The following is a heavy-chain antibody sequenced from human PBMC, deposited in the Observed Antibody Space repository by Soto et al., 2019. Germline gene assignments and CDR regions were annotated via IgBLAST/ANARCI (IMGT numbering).Heavy chain of an antibody. Sequence: GGSLRLSCAASGFTFSSYGMHWVRQAPGKGLEWVAVISYDGSNKYYAESVKGRFTISRDNSKNTLYLQMKSLRAEDTAVYYCAKDSGSCGFRTYYFDYWGQGTLVTVSS. CDR3: AKDSGSCGFRTYYFDY. CDR2: ISYDGSNK. CDR1: GFTFSSYG. J-gene: IGHJ4*02. D-gene: IGHD1-26*01. V-gene: IGHV3-30*18.